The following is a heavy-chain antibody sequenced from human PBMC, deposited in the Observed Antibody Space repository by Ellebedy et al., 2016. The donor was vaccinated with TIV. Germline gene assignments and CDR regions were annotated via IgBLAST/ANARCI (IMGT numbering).Heavy chain of an antibody. V-gene: IGHV3-66*01. J-gene: IGHJ5*02. CDR1: GFTVSGNF. D-gene: IGHD4-17*01. CDR3: ARDPGGGGNYGDNWFDP. CDR2: IYKDGGT. Sequence: GESLKISCAASGFTVSGNFMSWVRQAPGKGLEWVSIIYKDGGTNYTHSVMGRFTISRDTSENMLYLQMNSLRVEDTAVYYCARDPGGGGNYGDNWFDPWGQGTLVTVSS.